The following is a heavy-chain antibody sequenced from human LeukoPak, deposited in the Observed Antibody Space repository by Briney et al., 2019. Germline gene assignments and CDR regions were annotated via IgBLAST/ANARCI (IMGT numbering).Heavy chain of an antibody. Sequence: PSETLSLTCTVSGGSISSSSYYWGWIRQPPGKGLEWIGSIYYSGSTYYNPSLKSRVTISVDTSKNQFSLKLSSVTAADTAVYYCARLPGYSSSRFDPWGQGTLVTVSS. D-gene: IGHD6-13*01. CDR3: ARLPGYSSSRFDP. CDR1: GGSISSSSYY. J-gene: IGHJ5*02. CDR2: IYYSGST. V-gene: IGHV4-39*01.